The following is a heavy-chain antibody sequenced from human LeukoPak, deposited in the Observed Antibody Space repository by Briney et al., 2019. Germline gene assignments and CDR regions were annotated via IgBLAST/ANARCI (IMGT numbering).Heavy chain of an antibody. CDR1: GYTFIDDY. CDR3: ARDSRGGLDILTGYYYYYGMDV. J-gene: IGHJ6*02. V-gene: IGHV1-2*04. CDR2: LNPNSGDT. Sequence: GASVKVSCKTSGYTFIDDYIHWARQVPGQGLEWMGWLNPNSGDTKYAQKFQGWVTMTRDTSISTAYMELSRLRSDDTAVYYCARDSRGGLDILTGYYYYYGMDVWGQGTTVTVSS. D-gene: IGHD3-9*01.